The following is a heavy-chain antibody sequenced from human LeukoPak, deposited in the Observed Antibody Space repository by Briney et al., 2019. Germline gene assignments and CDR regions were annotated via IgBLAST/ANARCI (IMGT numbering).Heavy chain of an antibody. V-gene: IGHV4-59*01. J-gene: IGHJ4*02. CDR2: IYYSGST. CDR3: AREAVAGTSFDY. Sequence: SETLSLTCTVSGGSISSYYWSWIRQPPGKGLEWIGYIYYSGSTNYNPSLKSRVTISVDTSKNQFSLKLSSVTAADTAVYYCAREAVAGTSFDYWGQETLVTVSS. D-gene: IGHD6-19*01. CDR1: GGSISSYY.